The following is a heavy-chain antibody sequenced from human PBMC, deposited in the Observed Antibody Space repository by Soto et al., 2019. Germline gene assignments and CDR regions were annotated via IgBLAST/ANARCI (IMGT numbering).Heavy chain of an antibody. CDR2: ISYDGSNK. CDR1: GFTFSSYG. Sequence: QVQLVESGGGVVQPGRSLRLSCAASGFTFSSYGMHGVRQAPGKGREWVAVISYDGSNKYYADSVKGRFTIARDSSKNALYMQMHSLRTDDTAVYYCANGSADCYSSGSPMDVWGQGTMVTVSS. V-gene: IGHV3-30*18. J-gene: IGHJ6*02. CDR3: ANGSADCYSSGSPMDV. D-gene: IGHD3-10*01.